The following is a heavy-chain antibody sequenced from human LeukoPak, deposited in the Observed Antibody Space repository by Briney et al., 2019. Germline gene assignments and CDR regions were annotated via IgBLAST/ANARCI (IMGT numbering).Heavy chain of an antibody. CDR1: GFTFDDYA. D-gene: IGHD6-13*01. Sequence: PGGSLRLSCAASGFTFDDYAMHWVRQAPGKGLEWVSGISWNSGSIGYADSVKGRFTISRDNAKNSLYLQMNSLRAEDTALYYCATGAPAAGTRVDYWGQGTLVTVSS. J-gene: IGHJ4*02. CDR3: ATGAPAAGTRVDY. CDR2: ISWNSGSI. V-gene: IGHV3-9*01.